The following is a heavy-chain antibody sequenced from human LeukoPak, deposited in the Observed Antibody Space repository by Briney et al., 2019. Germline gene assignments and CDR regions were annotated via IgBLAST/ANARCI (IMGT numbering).Heavy chain of an antibody. CDR2: ISSSSGTI. J-gene: IGHJ4*02. V-gene: IGHV3-48*01. CDR1: GFTFSTYN. CDR3: ARRLTTSGKHYFDY. Sequence: GGSLRLSCAASGFTFSTYNMNWVRQAPGKGLEWVSYISSSSGTIYYADSVQGRSTISRDNAKNSLYLQMNSLRAEDTAVYYCARRLTTSGKHYFDYWGQGTPVTVSS. D-gene: IGHD1/OR15-1a*01.